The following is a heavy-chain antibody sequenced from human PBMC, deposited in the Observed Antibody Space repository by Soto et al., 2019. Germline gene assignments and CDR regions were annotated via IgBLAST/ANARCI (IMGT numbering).Heavy chain of an antibody. D-gene: IGHD3-9*01. V-gene: IGHV1-46*01. CDR3: ARVSLRYFVFTY. J-gene: IGHJ4*02. CDR1: GYIFTSYY. Sequence: ASGKVCSEASGYIFTSYYMHWVRQAPGQGLEWMGRISPSGGSTSYAQKFQGRVTVTRDTSTSTVYMELSSLRSEDTAVYYCARVSLRYFVFTYWGQGTQVTVSS. CDR2: ISPSGGST.